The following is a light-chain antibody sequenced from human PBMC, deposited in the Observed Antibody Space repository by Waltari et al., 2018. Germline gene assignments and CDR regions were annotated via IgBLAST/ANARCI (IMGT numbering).Light chain of an antibody. CDR3: CSYVTGGTLV. CDR2: EIN. J-gene: IGLJ2*01. V-gene: IGLV2-23*02. Sequence: QSALTQPASVSGSPGHSLTIPCPGTSRDVGNYQRVSWYQKNPGKAPQLIIYEINMRPSGISNRFSGSKSGNTASLTISGLQAEDEADYYCCSYVTGGTLVFGGGTRLTVL. CDR1: SRDVGNYQR.